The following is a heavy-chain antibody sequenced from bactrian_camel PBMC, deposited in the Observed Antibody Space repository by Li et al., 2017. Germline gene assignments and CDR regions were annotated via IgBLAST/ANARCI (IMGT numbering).Heavy chain of an antibody. CDR2: IYAGDGRP. J-gene: IGHJ4*01. CDR1: SHTYKM. D-gene: IGHD6*01. CDR3: AAPGATGGCWHGLDGQLSATQFTN. V-gene: IGHV3S54*01. Sequence: GGGSVQAGGSLVLSCAASSHTYKMGWFRQAPGKDREEVADIYAGDGRPYYADSVKGRFTISQDSARNTLFLQMNGLGPVDSAMYYCAAPGATGGCWHGLDGQLSATQFTNWGQGTQVTVS.